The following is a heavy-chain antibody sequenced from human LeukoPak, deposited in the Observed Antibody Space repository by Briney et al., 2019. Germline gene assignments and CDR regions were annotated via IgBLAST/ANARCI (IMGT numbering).Heavy chain of an antibody. J-gene: IGHJ4*02. CDR1: GFTFSSYS. Sequence: GGSLRLSCAASGFTFSSYSMNWVRQAPGKGLEWVSSISSSSSYIYYADSVKGRFTISRDNAKNSLYLQMNSLRAEDTAVYYCAKARSGSRYYTIFDYWGQGTLVTVSS. CDR2: ISSSSSYI. D-gene: IGHD3-10*01. CDR3: AKARSGSRYYTIFDY. V-gene: IGHV3-21*04.